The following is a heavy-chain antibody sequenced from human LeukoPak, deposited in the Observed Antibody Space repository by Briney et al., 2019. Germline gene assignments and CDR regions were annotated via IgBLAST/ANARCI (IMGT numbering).Heavy chain of an antibody. J-gene: IGHJ4*02. CDR3: ARRATVTTHNYYFDY. CDR1: GGSISSGGYY. V-gene: IGHV4-31*03. D-gene: IGHD4-11*01. Sequence: PSETLSLTCTVSGGSISSGGYYWSWIRQHPGKGLEWIGYIYYSGSTYYNPSLKSRVTISVDTSKNQFSLKLSSVTAADTAVYYCARRATVTTHNYYFDYWGQGTLVTASS. CDR2: IYYSGST.